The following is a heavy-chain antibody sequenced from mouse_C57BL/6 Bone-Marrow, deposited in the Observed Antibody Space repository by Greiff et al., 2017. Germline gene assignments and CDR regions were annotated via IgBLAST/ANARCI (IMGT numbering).Heavy chain of an antibody. D-gene: IGHD4-1*01. CDR1: EYEFTSHD. J-gene: IGHJ2*01. CDR3: AILRDWGDY. Sequence: EVMLVESGGGLVQPGESLKLSCASNEYEFTSHDLSWVRKTPEKRLELVAAINSDGGSTYYPDTMERRFIITRDHTKKTLYLQMSSLRSEDTALYYSAILRDWGDYWGQGTTLTVSS. CDR2: INSDGGST. V-gene: IGHV5-2*03.